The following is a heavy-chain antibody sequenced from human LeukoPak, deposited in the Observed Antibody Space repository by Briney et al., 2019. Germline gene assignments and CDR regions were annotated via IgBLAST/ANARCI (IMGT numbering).Heavy chain of an antibody. Sequence: GGSLRLSCAASGNYWMHWVRQAPGKGLVWVSHINSDGSSTTYADSVKGRFTISRDNAKNTLYLQMNSLRAEDTAVYYCARVEGSYYSYDYWGQGILVTVSS. V-gene: IGHV3-74*01. D-gene: IGHD1-26*01. CDR1: GNYW. CDR3: ARVEGSYYSYDY. J-gene: IGHJ4*02. CDR2: INSDGSST.